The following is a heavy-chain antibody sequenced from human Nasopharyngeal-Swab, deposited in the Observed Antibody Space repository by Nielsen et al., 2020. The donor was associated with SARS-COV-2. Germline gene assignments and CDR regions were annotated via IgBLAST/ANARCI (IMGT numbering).Heavy chain of an antibody. CDR3: ARMYYDFWSGYYEVYNWFDP. V-gene: IGHV4-39*01. J-gene: IGHJ5*02. Sequence: RQAPGKGLEWIGSIYYSGSTYYNPSLKSRVTISVDTSKNQFSLKLSSVTAADTAVYYCARMYYDFWSGYYEVYNWFDPWGQGTLVTASS. CDR2: IYYSGST. D-gene: IGHD3-3*01.